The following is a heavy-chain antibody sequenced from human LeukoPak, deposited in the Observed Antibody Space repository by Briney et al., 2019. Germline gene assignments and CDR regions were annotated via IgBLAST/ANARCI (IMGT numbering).Heavy chain of an antibody. CDR1: EYGFNSDA. CDR2: ININTGNP. D-gene: IGHD3-9*01. J-gene: IGHJ4*02. V-gene: IGHV7-4-1*04. Sequence: ASVKVSCKASEYGFNSDAINWVRQAPGQGLEWMGWININTGNPTYAQDFTGRFVFSLDTSVNMAYLQIGSLKAEDTAVYYCARGYDTTGYFSYWGQGTLVTVSS. CDR3: ARGYDTTGYFSY.